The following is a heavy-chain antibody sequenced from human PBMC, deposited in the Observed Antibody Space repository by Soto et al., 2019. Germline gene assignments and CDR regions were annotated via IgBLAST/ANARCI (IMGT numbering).Heavy chain of an antibody. CDR1: GGSFSGYY. J-gene: IGHJ5*02. CDR2: INHSGST. Sequence: SETLSLTCAVYGGSFSGYYWSWIRQPPGKGLEWIGEINHSGSTNYNPSLKSRVTISVDTSKNQFSLKLSSVTAADTAVYYCARGRKYQLRGNWFDPWGQGTLVTVSS. CDR3: ARGRKYQLRGNWFDP. D-gene: IGHD2-2*01. V-gene: IGHV4-34*01.